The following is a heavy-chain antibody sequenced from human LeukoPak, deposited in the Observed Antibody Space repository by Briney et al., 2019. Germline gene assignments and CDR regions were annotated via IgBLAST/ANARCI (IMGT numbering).Heavy chain of an antibody. J-gene: IGHJ4*02. V-gene: IGHV6-1*01. Sequence: KPSQTLSLTCAISGDSVSSNSAAWNWIRQSPSRGLEWLGRTYYRSKWYNDYAVSVKSRITINPDTSKNQFSLQLNSVTPEDTAVYYCARDSGSSGFGSHRIENFDYWGQGTLVTVSS. D-gene: IGHD6-19*01. CDR3: ARDSGSSGFGSHRIENFDY. CDR1: GDSVSSNSAA. CDR2: TYYRSKWYN.